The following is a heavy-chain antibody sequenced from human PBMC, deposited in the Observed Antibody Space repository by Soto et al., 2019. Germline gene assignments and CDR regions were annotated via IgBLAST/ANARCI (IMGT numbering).Heavy chain of an antibody. Sequence: GGSLRLSCAASGFTFSDHYMDWVRQAPGKGLEWVGRTRNKANSYTTEYAASVKGRFTISRDDSKNSLYLQMNSLKTEDTAVYYCARAGTYGDPDYWGQGTLVTVYS. J-gene: IGHJ4*02. CDR2: TRNKANSYTT. D-gene: IGHD4-17*01. CDR3: ARAGTYGDPDY. CDR1: GFTFSDHY. V-gene: IGHV3-72*01.